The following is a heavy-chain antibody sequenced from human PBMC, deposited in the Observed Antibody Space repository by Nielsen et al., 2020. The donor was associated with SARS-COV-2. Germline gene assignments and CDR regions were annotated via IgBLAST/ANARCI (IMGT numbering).Heavy chain of an antibody. V-gene: IGHV3-21*01. D-gene: IGHD4-17*01. CDR2: ISSSSTSI. J-gene: IGHJ6*02. Sequence: GESLKISCAASGFMFASYTMNWARQAPGKGLEWVSSISSSSTSIYYADSVRGRFTISRDNSKNSLYLQINSLRAEESAIYYCVRGDFGDYLDFGMDVWGLGTTVTVSS. CDR3: VRGDFGDYLDFGMDV. CDR1: GFMFASYT.